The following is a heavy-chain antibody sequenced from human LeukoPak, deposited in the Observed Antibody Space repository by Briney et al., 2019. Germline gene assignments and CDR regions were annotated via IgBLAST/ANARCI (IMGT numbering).Heavy chain of an antibody. CDR3: VKDFVGARDY. Sequence: GGSLRLSCVASGFTLRTYWMHWVRQAPGKGLVWVSRITPDGSRTDHADSVRGRFTISRDDSKNTLYLQMDSLRAEDTAVYYCVKDFVGARDYWGQGTLVTVSA. J-gene: IGHJ4*02. CDR1: GFTLRTYW. V-gene: IGHV3-74*01. D-gene: IGHD1-26*01. CDR2: ITPDGSRT.